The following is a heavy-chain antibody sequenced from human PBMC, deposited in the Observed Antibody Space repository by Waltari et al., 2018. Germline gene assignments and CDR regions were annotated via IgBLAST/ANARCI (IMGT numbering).Heavy chain of an antibody. CDR2: IWYDGSNK. CDR3: AKGDLGGYCSGGSCYEGSFDY. Sequence: QVQLVESGGGVVQPGRSLGLSCAASGFTFSSSGMHWVLQAPGKGLEWVAVIWYDGSNKYYADSVKGRFTISRDNSKNTLYLQMNSLRAEDTAVYYCAKGDLGGYCSGGSCYEGSFDYWGQGTLVTVSS. D-gene: IGHD2-15*01. J-gene: IGHJ4*02. CDR1: GFTFSSSG. V-gene: IGHV3-30*18.